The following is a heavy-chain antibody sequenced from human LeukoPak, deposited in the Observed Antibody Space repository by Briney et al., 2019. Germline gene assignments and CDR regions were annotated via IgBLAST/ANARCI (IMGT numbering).Heavy chain of an antibody. J-gene: IGHJ6*02. CDR2: ISGSGGST. Sequence: GGSLRLSCAASGFTFSSYAMSWVRQAPGTGLEWVSAISGSGGSTYYADSVKGRFTISRDNSKNTLYLQMNSLRAEDTAVYYCAKVGCSSTSCYLEYYYYYGMDVWGQGTTVTVSS. CDR3: AKVGCSSTSCYLEYYYYYGMDV. V-gene: IGHV3-23*01. CDR1: GFTFSSYA. D-gene: IGHD2-2*01.